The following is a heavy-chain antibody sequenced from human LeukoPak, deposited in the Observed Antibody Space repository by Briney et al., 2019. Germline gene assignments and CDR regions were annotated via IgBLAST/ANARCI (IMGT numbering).Heavy chain of an antibody. CDR3: AKDPTYYYDSSGYFTH. Sequence: GGSLRLSCAASGFTFDDYAMHWVRQAPGEGLEWVSGISWNSGSIGYADSVKGRFTISRDNAKNSLYLQMNSLRAEDTALYYCAKDPTYYYDSSGYFTHWGQGTLVTVSS. CDR1: GFTFDDYA. CDR2: ISWNSGSI. D-gene: IGHD3-22*01. J-gene: IGHJ4*02. V-gene: IGHV3-9*01.